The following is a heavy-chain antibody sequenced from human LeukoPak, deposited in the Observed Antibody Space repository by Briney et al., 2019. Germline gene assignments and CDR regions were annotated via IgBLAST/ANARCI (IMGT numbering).Heavy chain of an antibody. CDR3: ARATVVAACNWFDP. Sequence: SETLSLTCTVSGGSISSYYWSWIRQPPGKGLEWIGYIYYSGSTNYNPSLKSRVTISVDTSKNQFSLKLSSVTAADTAVYYCARATVVAACNWFDPWGQGTLVTVSS. CDR2: IYYSGST. V-gene: IGHV4-59*12. J-gene: IGHJ5*02. CDR1: GGSISSYY. D-gene: IGHD2-15*01.